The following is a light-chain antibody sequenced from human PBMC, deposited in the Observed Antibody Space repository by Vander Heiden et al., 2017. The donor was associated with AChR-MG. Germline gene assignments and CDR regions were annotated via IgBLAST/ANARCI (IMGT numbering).Light chain of an antibody. CDR1: SSDVGAYDY. Sequence: QSALTQSPAASGFPGQSVPISCTGTSSDVGAYDYVSWYQQHPGKAPKLIIYEVNKRPLGIPDRFSGSKSGNTASLTVSGLQGDDEADYYCSSYAGSNNVVFGGGTKLTVL. J-gene: IGLJ2*01. CDR3: SSYAGSNNVV. CDR2: EVN. V-gene: IGLV2-8*01.